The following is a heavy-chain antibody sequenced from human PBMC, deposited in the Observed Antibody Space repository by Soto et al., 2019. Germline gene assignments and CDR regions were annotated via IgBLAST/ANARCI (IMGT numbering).Heavy chain of an antibody. D-gene: IGHD6-13*01. V-gene: IGHV1-69*13. J-gene: IGHJ4*02. CDR2: IIPIFGTA. CDR1: GGTFSSYA. Sequence: GPSVKVSCKASGGTFSSYAISWVRQAPGQGLEWMGGIIPIFGTANYAQKFQGRVTITADESTSTAYMELSSLRSEDTAVYYCARGYSSSWPEQYFDYWGQGTLVTVSS. CDR3: ARGYSSSWPEQYFDY.